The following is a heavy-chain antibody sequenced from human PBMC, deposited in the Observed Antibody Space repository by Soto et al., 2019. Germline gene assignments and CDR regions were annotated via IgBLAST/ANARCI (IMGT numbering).Heavy chain of an antibody. J-gene: IGHJ4*02. CDR2: ISGSGGST. CDR1: GFTFSSYA. V-gene: IGHV3-23*01. D-gene: IGHD6-13*01. CDR3: AKSFYGYSSSWYLIDY. Sequence: PGGSLRLSCAASGFTFSSYAMSWVRQAPGKGLEWVSAISGSGGSTYYADSVKGRFTISRDNSKNTLYLQMNSLRAEDTAVYYCAKSFYGYSSSWYLIDYWGQGTLVTVSS.